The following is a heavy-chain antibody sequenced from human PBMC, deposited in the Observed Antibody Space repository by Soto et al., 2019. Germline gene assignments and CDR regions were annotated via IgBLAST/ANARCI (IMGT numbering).Heavy chain of an antibody. D-gene: IGHD1-20*01. J-gene: IGHJ4*02. CDR3: AISGFNWNNGDGY. CDR2: ISGSGGST. CDR1: GFTFSSYA. Sequence: GGSLRLSCAASGFTFSSYAMSWVRQAPGKGLEWVSAISGSGGSTYYADSGKGRFTISRDNSKNTLYLQMNSLRAEDTAVYYCAISGFNWNNGDGYWGQGTLVTVSS. V-gene: IGHV3-23*01.